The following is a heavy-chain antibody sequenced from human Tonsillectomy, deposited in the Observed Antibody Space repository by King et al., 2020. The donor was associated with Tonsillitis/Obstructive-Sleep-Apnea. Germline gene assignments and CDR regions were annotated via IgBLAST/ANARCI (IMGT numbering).Heavy chain of an antibody. Sequence: HGQLVQSGAEVKKPGASVKVSCKASGYTFTDYFMHWVRQAPGQGLEWMGRIKPNSGGTNYAQKFQGRVTMTRDTSISTAYIELRRLISDDTAVYYCAKAGTVIPGSGWFDPSGQGTLVTVSS. D-gene: IGHD3-10*01. J-gene: IGHJ5*02. CDR3: AKAGTVIPGSGWFDP. V-gene: IGHV1-2*06. CDR2: IKPNSGGT. CDR1: GYTFTDYF.